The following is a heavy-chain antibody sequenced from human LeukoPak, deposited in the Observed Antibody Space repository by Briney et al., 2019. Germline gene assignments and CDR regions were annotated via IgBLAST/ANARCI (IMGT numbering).Heavy chain of an antibody. Sequence: SETLSLTCTVSGGSISSSTYYWGWIRQPPGKGLEWIGSAYYSGSTYYNPSLKSRLTISVDTSKNQFSLKLSSVIAADTAVYFCVSSYCSSTNCYHYFCYYYMDVWGKGTTVTVSS. J-gene: IGHJ6*03. CDR3: VSSYCSSTNCYHYFCYYYMDV. D-gene: IGHD2-2*01. V-gene: IGHV4-39*01. CDR1: GGSISSSTYY. CDR2: AYYSGST.